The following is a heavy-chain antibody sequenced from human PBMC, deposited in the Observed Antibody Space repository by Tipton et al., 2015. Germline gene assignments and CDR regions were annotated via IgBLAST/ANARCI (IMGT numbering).Heavy chain of an antibody. Sequence: TLSLTCTVSGGSMNNYYWNWIRQPAGKGLEWIGRIYSSGSTNYHPSLESRVTMSVDTSENQISLRLTSVTAADTAVYFCARDVGGRDGRNHAFDLWGQGTLVTVSS. D-gene: IGHD1-14*01. CDR2: IYSSGST. CDR1: GGSMNNYY. V-gene: IGHV4-4*07. CDR3: ARDVGGRDGRNHAFDL. J-gene: IGHJ4*02.